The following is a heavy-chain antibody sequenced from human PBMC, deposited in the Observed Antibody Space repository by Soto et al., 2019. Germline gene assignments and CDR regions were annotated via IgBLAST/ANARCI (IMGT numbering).Heavy chain of an antibody. Sequence: GGSLRLSCAASGFTFDDYAMHWVRQAPGKGLEWVSGISWNSGSIGYADSVKGRFTISRDNAKNSLYLQMNSLRAEDTALYYCAKDRSSGVVAASDAFDIWGQGTMVTVSS. CDR1: GFTFDDYA. D-gene: IGHD2-15*01. J-gene: IGHJ3*02. V-gene: IGHV3-9*01. CDR3: AKDRSSGVVAASDAFDI. CDR2: ISWNSGSI.